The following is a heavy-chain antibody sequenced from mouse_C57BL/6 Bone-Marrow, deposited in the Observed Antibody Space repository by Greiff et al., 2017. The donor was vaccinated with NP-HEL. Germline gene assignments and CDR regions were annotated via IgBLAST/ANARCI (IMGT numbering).Heavy chain of an antibody. CDR3: ARSLYYSSYHWYFDV. V-gene: IGHV1-80*01. CDR1: GYAFSSYW. D-gene: IGHD2-5*01. CDR2: IYPGDGDT. Sequence: VQLQQSGAELVKPGASVKISCKASGYAFSSYWMNWVKQRPGKGLEWIGQIYPGDGDTNYNGQFKGKATLTADKSSSTAYMQLSSLTSEDSAVYFCARSLYYSSYHWYFDVWGTGTTVTVSS. J-gene: IGHJ1*03.